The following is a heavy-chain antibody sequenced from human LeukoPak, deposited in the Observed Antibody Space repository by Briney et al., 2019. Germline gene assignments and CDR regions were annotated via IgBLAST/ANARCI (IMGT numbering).Heavy chain of an antibody. J-gene: IGHJ4*02. D-gene: IGHD2-15*01. CDR2: VDTYSSDT. CDR1: GYTFTTLG. CDR3: AREYCLDDKCWDPDY. Sequence: GASVRVSCKASGYTFTTLGISWVRQAPGQGLEWMGWVDTYSSDTKIARNFQDRLTVTADTSTTTAYMDLSRLTSDDTATYYCAREYCLDDKCWDPDYWGQGTLVTVSS. V-gene: IGHV1-18*04.